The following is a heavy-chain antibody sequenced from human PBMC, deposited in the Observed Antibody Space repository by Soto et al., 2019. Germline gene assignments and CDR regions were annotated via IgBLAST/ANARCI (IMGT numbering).Heavy chain of an antibody. J-gene: IGHJ4*02. Sequence: GESLKISCQSSGYTFSNFWIGWVRQLPGKGLEWMGIIYPGDHETRYSPSFHGKVTISADRSINTAYLQWNSLEASDTSFYFCARSPRSSPYFDYWGQGALVTVSS. CDR2: IYPGDHET. D-gene: IGHD6-13*01. V-gene: IGHV5-51*01. CDR3: ARSPRSSPYFDY. CDR1: GYTFSNFW.